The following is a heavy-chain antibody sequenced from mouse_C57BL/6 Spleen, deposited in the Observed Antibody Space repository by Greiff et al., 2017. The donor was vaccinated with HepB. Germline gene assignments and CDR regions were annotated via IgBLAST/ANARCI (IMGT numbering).Heavy chain of an antibody. J-gene: IGHJ2*01. CDR3: ARRIYYDYDEDY. CDR1: GYTFTSYW. CDR2: IHPNSGST. V-gene: IGHV1-64*01. D-gene: IGHD2-4*01. Sequence: VQLQQPGAELVKPGASVKLSCKASGYTFTSYWMHWVKQRPGQGLEWIGMIHPNSGSTNYNEKFKSKATLTVDKSSSTAYMQLSSLTSEDSAVYYCARRIYYDYDEDYWGQGTTLTVSS.